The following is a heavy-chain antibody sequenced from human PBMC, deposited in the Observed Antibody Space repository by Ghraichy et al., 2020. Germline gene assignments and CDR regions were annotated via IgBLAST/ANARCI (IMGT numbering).Heavy chain of an antibody. CDR1: GFTFSSYW. Sequence: LSLTCAASGFTFSSYWMHWVRQAPGKGLVWVSRINSDASSTSYADFVKGRFTISRDNAKNTLYLQMNSLRAEDTAVYYCARGPEWSSSWHDYWGQGTLVTVSS. D-gene: IGHD6-13*01. CDR2: INSDASST. V-gene: IGHV3-74*01. CDR3: ARGPEWSSSWHDY. J-gene: IGHJ4*02.